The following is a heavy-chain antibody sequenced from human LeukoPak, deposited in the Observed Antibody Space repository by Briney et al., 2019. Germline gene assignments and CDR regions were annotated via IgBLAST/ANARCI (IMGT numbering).Heavy chain of an antibody. CDR3: ARHAAVTRGSSEYNWFDP. CDR1: GGSISSSSYY. D-gene: IGHD6-13*01. J-gene: IGHJ5*02. V-gene: IGHV4-39*01. CDR2: IYYSGST. Sequence: SETLSLTCTVSGGSISSSSYYWGWIRQPPGKGLEWIGSIYYSGSTYYNPSLKSRVTISVDKSKNQFSLKLSSVTAADTAVYYCARHAAVTRGSSEYNWFDPWGQGTLVTVSS.